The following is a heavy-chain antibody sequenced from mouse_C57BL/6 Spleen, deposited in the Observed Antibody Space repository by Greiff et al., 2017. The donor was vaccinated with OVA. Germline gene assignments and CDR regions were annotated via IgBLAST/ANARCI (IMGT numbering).Heavy chain of an antibody. V-gene: IGHV5-16*01. CDR1: GFTFSDYY. D-gene: IGHD2-4*01. J-gene: IGHJ4*01. CDR3: ASYDYARYYAMDY. Sequence: EVMLVESEGGLVQPGSSMKLSCTASGFTFSDYYMAWVRQVPEKGLEWVANINYDGSSTYYLDYLKSRFTISRDNAKNILYLQMRSLKSEDTAAYDCASYDYARYYAMDYWGQGTSVTVSS. CDR2: INYDGSST.